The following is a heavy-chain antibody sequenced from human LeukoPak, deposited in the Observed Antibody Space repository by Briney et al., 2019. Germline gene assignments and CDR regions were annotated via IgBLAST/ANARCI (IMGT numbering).Heavy chain of an antibody. CDR1: GLTFSSYE. CDR3: ARDSHKFDSSGYYPDAFDI. CDR2: IISSGSSI. Sequence: PGGSLRLSCAASGLTFSSYEMNWVRQAPGKGLEWVSYIISSGSSIYYADSVKGRFTISRDNAKKSLYLQMHSMRAEDTAVYYCARDSHKFDSSGYYPDAFDIWGQGTMVTVSS. J-gene: IGHJ3*02. D-gene: IGHD3-22*01. V-gene: IGHV3-48*03.